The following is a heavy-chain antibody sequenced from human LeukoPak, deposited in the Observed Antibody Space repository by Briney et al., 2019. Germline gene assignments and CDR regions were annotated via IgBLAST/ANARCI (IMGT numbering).Heavy chain of an antibody. Sequence: SETLSLTCSVAGGSISTYYWNWIRQTPGKGLEWIGHISNGNTDYNPSLKSRVTISVDKSKNQFSLKLSSVTAADTAVYYCARGRVSGDYGSVWFDPWGQGTLVTVSS. V-gene: IGHV4-59*12. CDR1: GGSISTYY. J-gene: IGHJ5*02. CDR3: ARGRVSGDYGSVWFDP. CDR2: ISNGNT. D-gene: IGHD3-10*01.